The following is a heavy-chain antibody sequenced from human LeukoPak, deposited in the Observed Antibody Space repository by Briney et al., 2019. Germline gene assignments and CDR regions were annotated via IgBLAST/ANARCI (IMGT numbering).Heavy chain of an antibody. CDR2: INPNGGAT. CDR3: ARGSGGNAFDF. D-gene: IGHD3-16*01. CDR1: GYTFIKYY. J-gene: IGHJ3*01. V-gene: IGHV1-2*02. Sequence: ASVKVSCKTSGYTFIKYYMHWVRQAPGQGLDWMGWINPNGGATNYAQKFRGRVTVTRDTSITTVYMDLTGLKSDDTAVYFCARGSGGNAFDFWGQGTMVTVSS.